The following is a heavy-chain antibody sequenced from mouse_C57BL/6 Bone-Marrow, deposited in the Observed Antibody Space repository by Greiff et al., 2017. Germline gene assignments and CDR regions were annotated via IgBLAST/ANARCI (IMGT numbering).Heavy chain of an antibody. D-gene: IGHD2-4*01. V-gene: IGHV14-4*01. CDR2: IDPENGDT. J-gene: IGHJ3*01. CDR1: GSNIKDDY. Sequence: EVQLQQSGAELVRPGASVKLSCTASGSNIKDDYMHWVKQRPEQGLEWIGWIDPENGDTEYASKFQGKATITADTSSNTAYLQLSSLTSEDTAVYYCTTSDYSFAYWGQGTLVTVSA. CDR3: TTSDYSFAY.